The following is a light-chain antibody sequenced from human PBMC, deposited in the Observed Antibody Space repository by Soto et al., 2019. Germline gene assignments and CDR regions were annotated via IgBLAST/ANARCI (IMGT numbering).Light chain of an antibody. Sequence: DVVLTQTPLSLSVTPGQPASISCKSSQSLLHNGGETYLFWYLQKPGQSPQLLIYEVSNRFSGVPDRFSGSGSGTGFTLEISRVEAEDVGIYYCMQSTQLPPTFGQGTRLEIK. V-gene: IGKV2D-29*02. CDR2: EVS. J-gene: IGKJ5*01. CDR3: MQSTQLPPT. CDR1: QSLLHNGGETY.